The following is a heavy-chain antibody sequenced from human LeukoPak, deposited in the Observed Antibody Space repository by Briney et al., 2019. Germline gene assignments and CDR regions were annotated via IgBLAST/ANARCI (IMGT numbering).Heavy chain of an antibody. CDR1: GFTFSDHY. CDR3: AGGMDTAMVQPFDY. V-gene: IGHV3-72*01. D-gene: IGHD5-18*01. J-gene: IGHJ4*02. Sequence: GGSLRLSCVASGFTFSDHYMDWVRQAPGKGLEWVGRIRHKADGYTTEYAASVRGRFTISRDDSKNSLYLQLNSLKTEDTAVYYCAGGMDTAMVQPFDYWGQGTLVTVSS. CDR2: IRHKADGYTT.